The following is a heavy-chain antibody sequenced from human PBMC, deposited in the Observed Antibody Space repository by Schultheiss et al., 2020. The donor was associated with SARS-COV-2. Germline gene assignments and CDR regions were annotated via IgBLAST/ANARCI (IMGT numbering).Heavy chain of an antibody. V-gene: IGHV3-33*08. CDR3: ARAPWIQLWPLGY. Sequence: GGSLRLSCAASGFTFSSYAMSWVRQAPGKGLEWVAVIWYDGSNKYYADSVKGRFTISRDNSKNTVYLQLNSLRDEDTAVYYCARAPWIQLWPLGYWGQGTLVTVSS. CDR1: GFTFSSYA. J-gene: IGHJ4*02. D-gene: IGHD5-18*01. CDR2: IWYDGSNK.